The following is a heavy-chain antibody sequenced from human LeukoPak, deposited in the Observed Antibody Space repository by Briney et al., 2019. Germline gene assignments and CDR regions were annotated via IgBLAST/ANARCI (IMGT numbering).Heavy chain of an antibody. J-gene: IGHJ6*03. CDR1: GGSITSSSYY. Sequence: PSETLSLTCSVSGGSITSSSYYWGWIRQPPEKGLEWIGSIYYTGGTFYSPSLKSRVTMSVDTSKNQFSLKLSSVTAADTAVYYCARARGGSPRIYYYMDVWGKGTTVTVSS. CDR3: ARARGGSPRIYYYMDV. CDR2: IYYTGGT. V-gene: IGHV4-39*01. D-gene: IGHD3-16*01.